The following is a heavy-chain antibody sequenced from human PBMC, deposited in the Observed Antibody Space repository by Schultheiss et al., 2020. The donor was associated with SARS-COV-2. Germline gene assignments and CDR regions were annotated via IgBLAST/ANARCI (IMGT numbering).Heavy chain of an antibody. CDR2: ISAYNGNT. CDR3: ARVYYDFWSGPATLDY. J-gene: IGHJ4*02. CDR1: GYTFTSYG. D-gene: IGHD3-3*01. V-gene: IGHV1-18*01. Sequence: ASVKVSCKASGYTFTSYGISWVRQAPGQGLEWMGWISAYNGNTNYAQKLQGRVTMTTDTSTSTAYMELRSLRSDDTAVYYCARVYYDFWSGPATLDYWGQGTLVTVSS.